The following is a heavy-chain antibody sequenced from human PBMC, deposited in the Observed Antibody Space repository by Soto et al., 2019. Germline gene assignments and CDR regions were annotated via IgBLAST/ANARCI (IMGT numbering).Heavy chain of an antibody. J-gene: IGHJ5*02. CDR1: GGTFNSYS. Sequence: QVQLVQSGAEVKPPGSSVKVSCKVSGGTFNSYSINWVRQAPGQGFEWMGGIIPTSGRPNYAQRFQDRVTFSTDKSTNTVYMQMNSLTHEDTAVYYCTRMGRRSANWFDPSGHGTLVTLSS. CDR2: IIPTSGRP. V-gene: IGHV1-69*05. CDR3: TRMGRRSANWFDP.